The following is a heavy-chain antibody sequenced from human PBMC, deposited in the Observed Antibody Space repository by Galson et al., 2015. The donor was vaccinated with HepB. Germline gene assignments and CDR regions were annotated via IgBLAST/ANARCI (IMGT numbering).Heavy chain of an antibody. CDR1: GYTFTSYA. D-gene: IGHD3-22*01. Sequence: SVKVSCKASGYTFTSYAMNWVRQAPGQGLEWMGWINTNTGNPTYAQGFTGRFVFSLDTSVSTAYLQISSLKAEDTAVYYCASQIPPRYYYDSSGLPVGAFDIWGQGTRVTVSS. V-gene: IGHV7-4-1*02. J-gene: IGHJ3*02. CDR2: INTNTGNP. CDR3: ASQIPPRYYYDSSGLPVGAFDI.